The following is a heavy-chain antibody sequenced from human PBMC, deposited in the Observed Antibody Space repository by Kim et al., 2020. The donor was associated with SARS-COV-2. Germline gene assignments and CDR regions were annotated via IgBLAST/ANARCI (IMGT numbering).Heavy chain of an antibody. V-gene: IGHV4-59*01. CDR2: IHHNGNS. CDR3: ARGHYDNRGYSNAFDM. CDR1: GASISSSY. Sequence: SETLSLTCTVSGASISSSYWSWIRQSPGRGLEWIAYIHHNGNSNYNPSLKSRVTTSVDTSKNQFSLKLRSVTAADTAMYYCARGHYDNRGYSNAFDMWGHGTMVTVSS. J-gene: IGHJ3*02. D-gene: IGHD3-22*01.